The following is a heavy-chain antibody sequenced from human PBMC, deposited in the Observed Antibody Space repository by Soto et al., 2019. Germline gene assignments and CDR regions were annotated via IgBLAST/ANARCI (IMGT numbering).Heavy chain of an antibody. Sequence: GGSLRLSCAASGFTFSSYAMSWVRQAPGKGLEWVSAISGSGGSTYYADSVKGRFTISRDNSKNTLYLQMNSLRAEDTAVYYCAESLLLWFGEDAFDIWGQGTMVTVSS. V-gene: IGHV3-23*01. J-gene: IGHJ3*02. CDR3: AESLLLWFGEDAFDI. CDR1: GFTFSSYA. CDR2: ISGSGGST. D-gene: IGHD3-10*01.